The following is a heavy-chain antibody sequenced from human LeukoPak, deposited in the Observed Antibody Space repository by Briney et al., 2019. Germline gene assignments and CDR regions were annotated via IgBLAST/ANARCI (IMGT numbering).Heavy chain of an antibody. CDR2: ISSSGNTI. CDR1: GFTFSDYY. CDR3: ARGLPGIAVAGGFDY. V-gene: IGHV3-11*04. D-gene: IGHD6-19*01. Sequence: TGGSLRLSCAASGFTFSDYYMSWIRQAPGKGLEWVSYISSSGNTIYYADSVKGRFTLSRDNAKNSLYLQMNSLRAEDTAVYYCARGLPGIAVAGGFDYWGQGTLVTVSS. J-gene: IGHJ4*02.